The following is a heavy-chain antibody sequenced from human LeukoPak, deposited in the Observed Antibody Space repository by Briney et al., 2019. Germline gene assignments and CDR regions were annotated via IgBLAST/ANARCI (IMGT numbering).Heavy chain of an antibody. CDR1: GYTFTNYG. V-gene: IGHV1-18*01. CDR2: ISAYNGNT. J-gene: IGHJ4*02. CDR3: ARDREDFWSGHTKTFAY. Sequence: ASVKVSCKASGYTFTNYGISWVRQAPGQGLEWMGWISAYNGNTHYAQKLQGRVTMTSDTSTSTVYMELSSLTSDDTAVYYCARDREDFWSGHTKTFAYWGQGTLVTVSS. D-gene: IGHD3-3*01.